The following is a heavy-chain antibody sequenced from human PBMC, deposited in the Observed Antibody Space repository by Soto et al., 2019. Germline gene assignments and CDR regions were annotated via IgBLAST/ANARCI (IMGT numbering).Heavy chain of an antibody. D-gene: IGHD5-18*01. Sequence: SETLSLTCTAYGESFNGYYWSWIRQPPGKGLEWIGEINHSGSSNYNPSLKSRVTISVDTSKNQFSLKLSSVTAADTAVYYGARVPGGYSYGYGWSSGGMEVSGQGTTVTVSS. CDR3: ARVPGGYSYGYGWSSGGMEV. V-gene: IGHV4-34*01. CDR1: GESFNGYY. J-gene: IGHJ6*02. CDR2: INHSGSS.